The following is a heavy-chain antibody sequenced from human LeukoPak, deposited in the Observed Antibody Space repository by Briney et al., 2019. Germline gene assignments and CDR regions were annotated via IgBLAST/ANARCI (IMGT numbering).Heavy chain of an antibody. CDR1: GGSISSYY. Sequence: SETLSLTCTVSGGSISSYYWSWIRQPPGKGLEWIGYIYYSGSTYYNPSLKSRVTISVDTSKNQFSLKLSSVTAADTAVYYCARDLWFGEYYYYGMDVWGQGTTVTVSS. J-gene: IGHJ6*02. CDR3: ARDLWFGEYYYYGMDV. CDR2: IYYSGST. D-gene: IGHD3-10*01. V-gene: IGHV4-59*06.